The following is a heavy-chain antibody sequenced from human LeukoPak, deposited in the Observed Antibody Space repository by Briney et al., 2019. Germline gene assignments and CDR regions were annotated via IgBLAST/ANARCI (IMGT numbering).Heavy chain of an antibody. CDR2: IKQDGSEK. J-gene: IGHJ6*02. CDR3: ARDNLAGRGYYYGMDV. CDR1: GFTFSSYW. V-gene: IGHV3-7*01. Sequence: GGSLRLSCAASGFTFSSYWMSWVRQAPGKGLEWVANIKQDGSEKYYVDSVKGRFTISRDNAKNSLYLQMNSLRAEDTAVCYCARDNLAGRGYYYGMDVWGQGTTVTVSS.